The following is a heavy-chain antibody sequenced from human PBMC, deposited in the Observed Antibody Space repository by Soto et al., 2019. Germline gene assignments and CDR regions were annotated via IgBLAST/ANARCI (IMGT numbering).Heavy chain of an antibody. CDR2: IYYSGST. CDR3: ARGGPNSYGYYEL. Sequence: PSETLSLTCTLSGGSTSSYYWRWIRQPPGKGLEWIGYIYYSGSTNYNPSLKSRVTISVDTSKNQFSLKLSSVAAADTAVYYCARGGPNSYGYYELWGQGTLVTVSS. CDR1: GGSTSSYY. D-gene: IGHD3-22*01. V-gene: IGHV4-59*01. J-gene: IGHJ4*02.